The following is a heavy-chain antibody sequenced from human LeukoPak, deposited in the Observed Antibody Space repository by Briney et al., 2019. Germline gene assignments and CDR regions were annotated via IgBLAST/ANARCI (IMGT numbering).Heavy chain of an antibody. CDR1: GGSISSYY. CDR2: IYYSGST. V-gene: IGHV4-59*08. D-gene: IGHD6-19*01. Sequence: PSETLSLTCAVSGGSISSYYWSWFRQHPGKGLEWIGYIYYSGSTNYNPSLKSRVTISVDTSNNHFSLKLSSVTAADTAVYYCARRDSSGWYIDYWGQGTLVTVSS. J-gene: IGHJ4*02. CDR3: ARRDSSGWYIDY.